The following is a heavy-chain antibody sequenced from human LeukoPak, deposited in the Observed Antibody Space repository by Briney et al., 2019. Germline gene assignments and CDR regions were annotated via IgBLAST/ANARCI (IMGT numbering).Heavy chain of an antibody. CDR1: GFTFSSYS. V-gene: IGHV3-21*01. Sequence: PGGSLRLSCAASGFTFSSYSMNWVRQAPGKGLEWVSSISSSSSYIYYADSVKGRFTISRDNAKNSLYLQMNSLRAEDTAVYYCARDQWLRLGELSLTRSADAFDIWGQGTMVTVSS. CDR3: ARDQWLRLGELSLTRSADAFDI. J-gene: IGHJ3*02. CDR2: ISSSSSYI. D-gene: IGHD3-16*02.